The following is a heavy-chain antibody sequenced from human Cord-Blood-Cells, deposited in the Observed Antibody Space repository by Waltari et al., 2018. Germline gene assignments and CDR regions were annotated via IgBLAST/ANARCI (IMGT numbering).Heavy chain of an antibody. CDR3: ARVERGYCSGGSCYYWYFDL. D-gene: IGHD2-15*01. CDR1: GGSISSYY. CDR2: IYYSGST. Sequence: QVQLQESGPGLVKPSETLSLTCTVSGGSISSYYWSWIRQPPGKGLEWIGYIYYSGSTNYNPPRKSRVTISVDTSKNQFSLKLSSVTAADTAVYYCARVERGYCSGGSCYYWYFDLWGRGTLVTVSS. V-gene: IGHV4-59*01. J-gene: IGHJ2*01.